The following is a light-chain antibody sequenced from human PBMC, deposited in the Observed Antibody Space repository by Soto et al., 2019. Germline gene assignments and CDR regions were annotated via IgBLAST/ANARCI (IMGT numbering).Light chain of an antibody. J-gene: IGKJ4*01. Sequence: DIQLTQSPSFLSASVWDRVTIACRASQGISSYLAWYQQQPGKAPKLLIYAASTLQRGVPSRFSGSGSGTEFTLTISSLQPEDFATYYCQQLNSYPTFGGGTKVEIK. CDR2: AAS. CDR1: QGISSY. V-gene: IGKV1-9*01. CDR3: QQLNSYPT.